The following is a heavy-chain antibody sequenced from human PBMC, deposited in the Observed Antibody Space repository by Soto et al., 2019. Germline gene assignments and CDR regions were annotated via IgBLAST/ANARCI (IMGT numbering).Heavy chain of an antibody. CDR3: AIEEHRMWGVGGVVCSDSVCG. V-gene: IGHV4-31*03. D-gene: IGHD2-21*02. CDR2: IYYSGST. J-gene: IGHJ6*03. Sequence: PLTHTCTFSVFSIRSGGYYWFLIRQHKGKGLEWIGYIYYSGSTYYNPSLKSRVTISVDTSKNQFSLKLSSVTAADTAVYYSAIEEHRMWGVGGVVCSDSVCGWGKG. CDR1: VFSIRSGGYY.